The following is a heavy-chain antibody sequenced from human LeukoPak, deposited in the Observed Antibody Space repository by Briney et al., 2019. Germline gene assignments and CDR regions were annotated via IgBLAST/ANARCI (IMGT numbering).Heavy chain of an antibody. Sequence: SETLSLTCTVSGGSMSSYYWSWIRQPPGKGLEWIGYIYYSGITNYNPSLMSRVTISEDTAKNQFSLKLSPVTAADTAVYYCARGTDAKKVGYWGQGVLVTVSS. V-gene: IGHV4-59*12. CDR1: GGSMSSYY. CDR3: ARGTDAKKVGY. CDR2: IYYSGIT. J-gene: IGHJ4*02.